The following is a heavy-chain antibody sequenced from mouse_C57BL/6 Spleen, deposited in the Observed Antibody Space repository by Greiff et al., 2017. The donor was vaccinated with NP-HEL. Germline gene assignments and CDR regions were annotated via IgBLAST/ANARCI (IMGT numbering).Heavy chain of an antibody. CDR3: ARTARIKY. CDR2: ISYSGST. V-gene: IGHV3-2*02. CDR1: GYSITSGYG. D-gene: IGHD1-2*01. Sequence: DVQLQESGPGLVKPSQSLSLTCTVTGYSITSGYGWNWIRQFPGNKQEWMGNISYSGSTNYNQSLKRRISITRDTSKNQCFLQLNSVTTEDTATYYCARTARIKYWGQGTTLTVSS. J-gene: IGHJ2*01.